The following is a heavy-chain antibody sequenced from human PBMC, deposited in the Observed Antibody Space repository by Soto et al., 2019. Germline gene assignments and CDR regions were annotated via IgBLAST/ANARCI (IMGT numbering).Heavy chain of an antibody. Sequence: PGGSLRLSCAASGFTFSSYGMHWVRQAPGKGLEWVAVISYDGSNKYYADSVKGRFTISRDNSKNTLYLQMNSLRAEDTAVYYCAKDPTDGYGNPLFDYWGQGTLVTVSS. CDR3: AKDPTDGYGNPLFDY. CDR2: ISYDGSNK. CDR1: GFTFSSYG. J-gene: IGHJ4*02. V-gene: IGHV3-30*18. D-gene: IGHD5-18*01.